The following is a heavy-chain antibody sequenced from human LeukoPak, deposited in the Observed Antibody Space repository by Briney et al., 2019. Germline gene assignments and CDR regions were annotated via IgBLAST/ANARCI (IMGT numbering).Heavy chain of an antibody. V-gene: IGHV3-74*01. CDR1: GFTFTNYG. CDR2: INSDGRRT. Sequence: GGSLRLSCVASGFTFTNYGMRWVRQAPGKGLGWVAYINSDGRRTNYADSVKGGFTIDREKARKTLYMQMSSLRAEDTAMYSCARNSNVMSNWGQGTLVIVSS. CDR3: ARNSNVMSN. D-gene: IGHD2-8*01. J-gene: IGHJ4*02.